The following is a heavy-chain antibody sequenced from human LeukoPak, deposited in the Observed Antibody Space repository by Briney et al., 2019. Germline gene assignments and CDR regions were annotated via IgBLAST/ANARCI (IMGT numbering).Heavy chain of an antibody. CDR2: ISSNGGST. CDR3: VKDLDPTLLWFGEFLDY. V-gene: IGHV3-64D*09. Sequence: PGGSLRLSCSASGFTFSSYAMHWVRQAPGKGLEYVSAISSNGGSTYYADSVKGRFTISRDNSKNTLYLQMSSLRAKDTAVYYCVKDLDPTLLWFGEFLDYWGQGTLVTVSS. J-gene: IGHJ4*02. D-gene: IGHD3-10*01. CDR1: GFTFSSYA.